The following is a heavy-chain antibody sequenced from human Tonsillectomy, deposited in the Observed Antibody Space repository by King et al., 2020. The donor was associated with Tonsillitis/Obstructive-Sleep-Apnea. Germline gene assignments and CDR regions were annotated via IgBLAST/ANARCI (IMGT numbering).Heavy chain of an antibody. CDR1: GFTFDDNS. CDR2: ISWDGGGA. CDR3: AKGESLDS. J-gene: IGHJ4*02. D-gene: IGHD2/OR15-2a*01. Sequence: EVQLVESGGDVVQPGGSLRLSCAASGFTFDDNSMLWVRQPPGKGLEWVSFISWDGGGAYYAESVKGRFTISRDNSKNSLYLQMKSLRAEDTALYYCAKGESLDSWGQGILVTVSS. V-gene: IGHV3-43*01.